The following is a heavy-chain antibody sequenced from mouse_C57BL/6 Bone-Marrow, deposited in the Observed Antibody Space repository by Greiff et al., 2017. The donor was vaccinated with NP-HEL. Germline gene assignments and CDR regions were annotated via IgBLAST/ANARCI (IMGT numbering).Heavy chain of an antibody. J-gene: IGHJ3*01. D-gene: IGHD1-1*01. Sequence: QVQLQQPGAELVRPGSSVKLSCKASGYTFTSYWMHWVKQRPIQGLEWIGNIDPSDSETHYNQKFKDKATLTVDKSSSTAYMQLSSLTSEDSAVYYCASTDYGSRFAYWGQGTLVTVSA. CDR1: GYTFTSYW. CDR3: ASTDYGSRFAY. V-gene: IGHV1-52*01. CDR2: IDPSDSET.